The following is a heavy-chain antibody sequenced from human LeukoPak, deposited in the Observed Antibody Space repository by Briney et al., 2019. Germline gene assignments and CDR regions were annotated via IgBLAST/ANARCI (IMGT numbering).Heavy chain of an antibody. CDR1: GYTFTSYD. Sequence: ASVKVSCKASGYTFTSYDINWVRQAPGQGLEWMGWINPNSGGTNYAQKFQGRVTMTRDTSISTAYMELSRLRSDDTAVYYCARTRGGYYYGSGSYWDFDYWGQGTLVTVSS. CDR2: INPNSGGT. CDR3: ARTRGGYYYGSGSYWDFDY. V-gene: IGHV1-2*02. J-gene: IGHJ4*02. D-gene: IGHD3-10*01.